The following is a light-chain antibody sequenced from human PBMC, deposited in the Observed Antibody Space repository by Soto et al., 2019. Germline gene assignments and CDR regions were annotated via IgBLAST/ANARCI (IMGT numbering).Light chain of an antibody. V-gene: IGKV1-39*01. CDR2: DAS. J-gene: IGKJ1*01. Sequence: DIHMTQSPSSLSASVGDRVTLTCRASQTISTFLNWYQHKPGKAPKLLIYDASHLHSGVPSRFSGSGSGTDFTLTISSLQPEDFATYSCQQSFSTPWTFGQGTKVEVK. CDR3: QQSFSTPWT. CDR1: QTISTF.